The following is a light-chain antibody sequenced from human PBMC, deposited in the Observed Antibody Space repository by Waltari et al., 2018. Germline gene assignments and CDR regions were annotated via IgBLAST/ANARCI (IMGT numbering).Light chain of an antibody. CDR2: GAS. CDR1: QGINSY. Sequence: DIQLTPSPSFLSASVGDRVTITCRASQGINSYLAWYQPKPGQAPKLLIYGASTLQSGIPSRFSGIGSGTEFTLTISSLQPEDSATYYCQQLGNYPITFGQGTRVETK. V-gene: IGKV1-9*01. CDR3: QQLGNYPIT. J-gene: IGKJ5*01.